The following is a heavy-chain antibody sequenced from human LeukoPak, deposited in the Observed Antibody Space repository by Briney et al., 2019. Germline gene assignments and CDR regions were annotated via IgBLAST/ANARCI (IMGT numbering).Heavy chain of an antibody. V-gene: IGHV4-38-2*01. D-gene: IGHD3-22*01. CDR1: GYSISSGYY. J-gene: IGHJ4*02. Sequence: SETLSLTCAVPGYSISSGYYWGWIRQPPGKGLEWIGSICHSGSTYYNPSLKSRVTISVDTSKNQFSLKLSSVTAADTAVYYCARGTPYDSSGYYFDYWGQGTLVTVSS. CDR2: ICHSGST. CDR3: ARGTPYDSSGYYFDY.